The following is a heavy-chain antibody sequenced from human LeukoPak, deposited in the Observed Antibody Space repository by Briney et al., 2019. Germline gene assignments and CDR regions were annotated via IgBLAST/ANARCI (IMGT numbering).Heavy chain of an antibody. J-gene: IGHJ3*02. CDR2: IYSGGST. Sequence: GGSLRLSCAASGFTVSSNYMSWVRQAPGKGLEWVSVIYSGGSTYYADSVKGRFTISRDNSKNTLDLQMNNLRPEDTAVYYCARDSTGLLGAFDIWGQGTMVTVSS. V-gene: IGHV3-53*01. CDR1: GFTVSSNY. D-gene: IGHD3-22*01. CDR3: ARDSTGLLGAFDI.